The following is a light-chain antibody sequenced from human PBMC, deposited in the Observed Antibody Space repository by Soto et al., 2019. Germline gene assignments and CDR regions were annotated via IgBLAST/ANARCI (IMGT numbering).Light chain of an antibody. CDR1: QDISTY. J-gene: IGKJ3*01. CDR3: QQYANLFT. Sequence: DIQMTQSPSSLSASVGDRVTITCQASQDISTYLNWYQHKSGKAPKLLIYDMSNLQTGVPSRFSGSGSGTDFSFTISSLQAEDIGTYYCQQYANLFTFGPGTKVDIK. CDR2: DMS. V-gene: IGKV1-33*01.